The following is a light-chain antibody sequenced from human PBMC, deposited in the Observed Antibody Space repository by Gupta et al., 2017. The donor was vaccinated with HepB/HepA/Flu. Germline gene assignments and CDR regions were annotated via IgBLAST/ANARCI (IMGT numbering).Light chain of an antibody. J-gene: IGLJ1*01. CDR3: CSYAAYTYV. Sequence: QSALTQPRSVSGSPGQSVTISCTGTSSDIGGYVSWFQQHPGKAPKLMIFEVTKRPSGVPDRFSGSKSGNTASLTISGLQAEDEADDYCCSYAAYTYVFGTGTEVSVL. CDR2: EVT. V-gene: IGLV2-11*01. CDR1: SSDIGGY.